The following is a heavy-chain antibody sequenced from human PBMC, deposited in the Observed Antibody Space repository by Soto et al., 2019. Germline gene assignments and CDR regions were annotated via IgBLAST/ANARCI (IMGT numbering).Heavy chain of an antibody. CDR1: GFTFSSYA. V-gene: IGHV3-23*01. CDR2: ISGSGGST. J-gene: IGHJ4*02. Sequence: GGSLRLSCAASGFTFSSYAMSWVRQAPGKGLEWVSAISGSGGSTYYADSVKGRFTISRDNSKNTLYLQMNSLRAEDTAVYYCAKSGGYSYGYRGYYFDYWGQGTLVTVSS. D-gene: IGHD5-18*01. CDR3: AKSGGYSYGYRGYYFDY.